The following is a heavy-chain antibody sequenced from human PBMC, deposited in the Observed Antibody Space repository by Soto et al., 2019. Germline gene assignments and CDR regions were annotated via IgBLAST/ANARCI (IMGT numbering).Heavy chain of an antibody. CDR3: AKDQLTTDYYYYSGMDV. CDR1: GFTFSSYA. Sequence: GGSLRLSCAASGFTFSSYAMSWVRQAPGRGLEWVSAISGSGGTTYYADSVKGRFTISRDNSKNTLYLQMNTLRAEDTAVYYCAKDQLTTDYYYYSGMDVWGQGTTVTVSS. J-gene: IGHJ6*02. V-gene: IGHV3-23*01. CDR2: ISGSGGTT. D-gene: IGHD4-17*01.